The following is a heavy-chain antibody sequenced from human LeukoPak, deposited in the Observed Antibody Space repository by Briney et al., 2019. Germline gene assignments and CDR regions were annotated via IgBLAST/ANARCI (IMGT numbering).Heavy chain of an antibody. V-gene: IGHV1-2*02. Sequence: ASVKVSCKASGYTFTGYYMHWVRQAPGQGLEWMGWINPNSGGTNYAQKFQGRVTMTRDTSISTAYMELSRLRSDDTAVYYCARDISGGYSYFDYWGQGTLVTVSS. D-gene: IGHD5-18*01. CDR1: GYTFTGYY. CDR3: ARDISGGYSYFDY. J-gene: IGHJ4*02. CDR2: INPNSGGT.